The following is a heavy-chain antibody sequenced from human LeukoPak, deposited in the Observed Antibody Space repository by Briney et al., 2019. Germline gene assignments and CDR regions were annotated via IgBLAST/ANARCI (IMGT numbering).Heavy chain of an antibody. CDR2: MNPNSGNT. Sequence: ASVKVSCKASGYTFSSYDINWVRQATGQGLEWMGWMNPNSGNTGYAQKFQGRVTMTRNTSISTACMELSSLRSEDTAVYYCASPAGDYYDSSGYAFDIWGQGTMVTVSS. J-gene: IGHJ3*02. CDR1: GYTFSSYD. D-gene: IGHD3-22*01. CDR3: ASPAGDYYDSSGYAFDI. V-gene: IGHV1-8*01.